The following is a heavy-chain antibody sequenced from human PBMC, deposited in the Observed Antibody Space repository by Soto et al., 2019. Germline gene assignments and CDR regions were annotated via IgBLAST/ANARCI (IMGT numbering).Heavy chain of an antibody. D-gene: IGHD2-15*01. Sequence: SETLSLTCTVSGGSITTGGYYWSWIRQLPGKGLEWIGHRYYSESTYYNPSLESRVSISLDTSKNQFSLKLSFVTAADTAMYYCARTKCSGGSCYSWSLDYWGQGTPVTVSS. CDR1: GGSITTGGYY. CDR2: RYYSEST. J-gene: IGHJ4*02. V-gene: IGHV4-31*03. CDR3: ARTKCSGGSCYSWSLDY.